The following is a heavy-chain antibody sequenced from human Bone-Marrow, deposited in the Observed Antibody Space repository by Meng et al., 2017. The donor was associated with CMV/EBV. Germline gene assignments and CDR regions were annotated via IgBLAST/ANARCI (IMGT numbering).Heavy chain of an antibody. D-gene: IGHD2-2*01. Sequence: SVKVSCKASGGTFSSYAISWVRQAPGQGLEWMGRIIPILGIANYAQKFQGRVTITADKSTSTAYMELSSLRSEDTAVYYCATVVVVPAGYYFDYWGQGTMVTVSS. V-gene: IGHV1-69*04. CDR3: ATVVVVPAGYYFDY. CDR2: IIPILGIA. CDR1: GGTFSSYA. J-gene: IGHJ4*02.